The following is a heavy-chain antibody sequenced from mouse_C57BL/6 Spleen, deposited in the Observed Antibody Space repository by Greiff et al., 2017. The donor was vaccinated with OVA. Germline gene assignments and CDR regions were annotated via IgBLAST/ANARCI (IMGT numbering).Heavy chain of an antibody. Sequence: EVKVVESGGGLVQPGGSLKLSCAASGFTFSDYYMYWVRQTPEKRLEWVAYISNGGGSTYYPDTVKGRFTISRDNAKNTLYLQMSRLKSEDTAMYYCARGLTGSYFDVWGTGTTVTVSS. V-gene: IGHV5-12*01. J-gene: IGHJ1*03. CDR2: ISNGGGST. D-gene: IGHD4-1*01. CDR3: ARGLTGSYFDV. CDR1: GFTFSDYY.